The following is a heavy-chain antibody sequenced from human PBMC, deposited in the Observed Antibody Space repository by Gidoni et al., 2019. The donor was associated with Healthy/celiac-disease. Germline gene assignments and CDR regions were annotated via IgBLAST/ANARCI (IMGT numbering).Heavy chain of an antibody. J-gene: IGHJ6*02. CDR1: GFTFSDYY. CDR3: ARGGLNYYYGMDV. CDR2: ISSSSSYT. V-gene: IGHV3-11*06. Sequence: QVQLVESGGGLVKPGGSLRLYCAASGFTFSDYYMSWIRQAPGKGLEWVSYISSSSSYTNHADSVKGRFTISRDNAKNSLYLQMNSLRAEDTAVYYCARGGLNYYYGMDVWGQGTTVTVSS.